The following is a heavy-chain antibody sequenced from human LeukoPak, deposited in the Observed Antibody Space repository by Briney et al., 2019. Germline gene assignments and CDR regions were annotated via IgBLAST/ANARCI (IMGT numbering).Heavy chain of an antibody. Sequence: PGGSLRLSCAASGFTFSSYSMNWVRQAPGKGLEWVANIKQEGSEKYYADSVKGRFSISRDNSKNTLYLQMNSLRAEDTAVYYCAKLLGYCSSTSCYETYFDYWGQGTLVTVSS. CDR2: IKQEGSEK. CDR3: AKLLGYCSSTSCYETYFDY. CDR1: GFTFSSYS. D-gene: IGHD2-2*01. V-gene: IGHV3-7*01. J-gene: IGHJ4*02.